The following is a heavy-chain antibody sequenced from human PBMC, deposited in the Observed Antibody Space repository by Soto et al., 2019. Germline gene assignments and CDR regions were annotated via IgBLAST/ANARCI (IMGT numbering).Heavy chain of an antibody. D-gene: IGHD3-10*01. CDR3: ATSYGSGSRAFDY. J-gene: IGHJ4*02. Sequence: QVQLVQSGAEVKKPGSSVKVSCKASGDTFNFYSINWVRQAPGLGLEWVGRVNPILSMSNSAQKFQGRVTLTADKSASTAYMVLSSLRSDDTAMYYCATSYGSGSRAFDYWGQGALVTVSS. CDR1: GDTFNFYS. V-gene: IGHV1-69*02. CDR2: VNPILSMS.